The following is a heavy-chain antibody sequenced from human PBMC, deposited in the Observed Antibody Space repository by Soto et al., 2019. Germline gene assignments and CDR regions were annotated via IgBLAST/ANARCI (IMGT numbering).Heavy chain of an antibody. J-gene: IGHJ6*02. CDR2: ISGYNGNT. CDR3: ARHSPYCSDGVCYIYDFYYGMDV. Sequence: ASVKVSCKASGYTFTNYGFSWVRQAPGQGLEWMGWISGYNGNTNYAERLQGRVTMTTDTSTSTAYMELKSLRYDDTAVYYCARHSPYCSDGVCYIYDFYYGMDVWG. V-gene: IGHV1-18*01. D-gene: IGHD2-8*01. CDR1: GYTFTNYG.